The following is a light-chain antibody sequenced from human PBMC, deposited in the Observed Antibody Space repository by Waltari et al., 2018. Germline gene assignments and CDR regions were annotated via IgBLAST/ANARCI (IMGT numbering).Light chain of an antibody. CDR2: KDT. CDR1: VQAEKY. CDR3: HAAADNNWF. Sequence: YDLTQPSSVSVSPGQTATITCSGDVQAEKYVRWFQQKPGQAPTLILYKDTERPSGIPERFSGSSSGSTVTLTSRGALLEDEADYHCHAAADNNWFFGGGTKLTVL. V-gene: IGLV3-27*01. J-gene: IGLJ2*01.